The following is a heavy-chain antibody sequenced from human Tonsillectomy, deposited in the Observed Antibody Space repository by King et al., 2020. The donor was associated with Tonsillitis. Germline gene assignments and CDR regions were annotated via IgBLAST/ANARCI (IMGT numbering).Heavy chain of an antibody. D-gene: IGHD3-22*01. Sequence: LQLQESGPGLVKPSETLSLTCTVSGVSINSSNYYWGWIRQPPGKGLEWIGDIFHSGSTYYNPSLNSRVTISVHTSKSQVSLNLSSVTAADTAVYYCARLYFYDSTGYLYYFDYWGQGTLVTVSS. V-gene: IGHV4-39*01. CDR1: GVSINSSNYY. J-gene: IGHJ4*02. CDR3: ARLYFYDSTGYLYYFDY. CDR2: IFHSGST.